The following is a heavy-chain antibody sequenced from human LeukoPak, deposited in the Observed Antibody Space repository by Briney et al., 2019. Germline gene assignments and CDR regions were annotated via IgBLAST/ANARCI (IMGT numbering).Heavy chain of an antibody. J-gene: IGHJ4*02. Sequence: ASVKVSYKASGGTFSIYAISWVRQAPGQGLEWMGGIIPIFGTANYAQKFQGRVTITADESTSTAYMELSSLRSEDTAVYYCARDDSSGYYYNYWGQGTLVTVSS. CDR2: IIPIFGTA. V-gene: IGHV1-69*13. CDR1: GGTFSIYA. CDR3: ARDDSSGYYYNY. D-gene: IGHD3-22*01.